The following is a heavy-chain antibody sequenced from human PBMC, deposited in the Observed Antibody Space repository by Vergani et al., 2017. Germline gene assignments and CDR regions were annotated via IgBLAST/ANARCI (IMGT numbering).Heavy chain of an antibody. D-gene: IGHD3-16*01. V-gene: IGHV3-9*01. Sequence: VEAGGGLVQPGGSLRLPCTAPGFTFQAFAFHWVRQVSGRGLEWVSGIDRNYGVKNGNSFEGRFSISRDNAKKAVFLQMNNLRHEDTALYFCVKDNDYDADGPFDLWGRGTLVTVSS. CDR1: GFTFQAFA. CDR2: IDRNYGVK. CDR3: VKDNDYDADGPFDL. J-gene: IGHJ2*01.